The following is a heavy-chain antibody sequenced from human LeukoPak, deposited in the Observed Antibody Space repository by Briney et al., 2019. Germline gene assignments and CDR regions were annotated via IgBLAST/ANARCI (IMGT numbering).Heavy chain of an antibody. J-gene: IGHJ4*02. CDR3: VSGYCSSTTCYRGAY. Sequence: GGSLRLSCAASGFTFGNYWMHWVRQAPGKGLLWVSRISDDGSSANYADSVQGRFTISRDNAKNTVYLQMHSLRAEDTAVNYCVSGYCSSTTCYRGAYWGQGTLVTVSS. V-gene: IGHV3-74*01. CDR2: ISDDGSSA. CDR1: GFTFGNYW. D-gene: IGHD2-2*03.